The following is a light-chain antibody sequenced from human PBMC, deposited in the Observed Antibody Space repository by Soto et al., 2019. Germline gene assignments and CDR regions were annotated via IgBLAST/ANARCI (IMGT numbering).Light chain of an antibody. CDR1: SSDVGGYNY. V-gene: IGLV2-11*01. CDR2: DVS. Sequence: QSVLTQPRSVSGSPGQSVTISCTGTSSDVGGYNYVSWYQQHPGKAPKLMIYDVSKRPSGVPDRFSGSKSGNTASLTISGLQAEDEAGYYCCSYAGSYPVVFGGGTK. CDR3: CSYAGSYPVV. J-gene: IGLJ2*01.